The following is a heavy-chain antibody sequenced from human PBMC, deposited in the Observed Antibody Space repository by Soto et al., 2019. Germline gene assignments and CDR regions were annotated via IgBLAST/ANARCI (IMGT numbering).Heavy chain of an antibody. Sequence: PSETLSLTCAVSGYSISSGYYWGWIRQPPGKGLEWIGSIYHSGSTYYNPSLKSRVTISVDTSKNQFSLKLSSVTAADTAVYYCAREGCITIFGVVIIAGGMDVWGQGTTVTVSS. V-gene: IGHV4-38-2*02. CDR1: GYSISSGYY. CDR2: IYHSGST. CDR3: AREGCITIFGVVIIAGGMDV. D-gene: IGHD3-3*01. J-gene: IGHJ6*02.